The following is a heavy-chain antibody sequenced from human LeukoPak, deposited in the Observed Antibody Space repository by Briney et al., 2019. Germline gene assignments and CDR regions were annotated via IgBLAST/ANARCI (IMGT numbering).Heavy chain of an antibody. Sequence: GGSLRLSCTASGLTFSTSGFNWVRQAPGKGMGWVASIGPTGSNRYHADSIKGRFTISRDNANNFLYLQMNSLRAEDTAVYYCATETNGRHYDYWGQGTLLTVSS. CDR1: GLTFSTSG. D-gene: IGHD1-14*01. V-gene: IGHV3-21*06. J-gene: IGHJ4*02. CDR3: ATETNGRHYDY. CDR2: IGPTGSNR.